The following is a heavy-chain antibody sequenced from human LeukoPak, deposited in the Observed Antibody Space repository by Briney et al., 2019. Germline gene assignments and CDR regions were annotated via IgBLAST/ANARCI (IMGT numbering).Heavy chain of an antibody. CDR2: ISYDGSNK. D-gene: IGHD2-2*01. Sequence: PGGSLRLSCAASGFTFSSYAMHWVRQAPGKGLEWVAVISYDGSNKYYADSVKGRFTISRDNSKNTLYLQMNSLRAEGTAVYYCARDHCSSTSCRFYYYYYMDVWGKGTTVTVSS. V-gene: IGHV3-30-3*01. CDR1: GFTFSSYA. J-gene: IGHJ6*03. CDR3: ARDHCSSTSCRFYYYYYMDV.